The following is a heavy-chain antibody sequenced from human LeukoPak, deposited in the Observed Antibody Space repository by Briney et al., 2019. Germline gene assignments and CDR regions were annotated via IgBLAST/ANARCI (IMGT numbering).Heavy chain of an antibody. J-gene: IGHJ4*02. CDR1: GFTFSSFG. D-gene: IGHD6-13*01. CDR2: IGSGSSAI. CDR3: AKEAGERRQQQASDY. Sequence: GGSLRLSCAASGFTFSSFGMNWVRQAPGKGLEWVSYIGSGSSAIYYADSVKGRFTISRDNAKNSLFLQMNSLKADDTAVYYCAKEAGERRQQQASDYWGQGSLVTVSS. V-gene: IGHV3-48*01.